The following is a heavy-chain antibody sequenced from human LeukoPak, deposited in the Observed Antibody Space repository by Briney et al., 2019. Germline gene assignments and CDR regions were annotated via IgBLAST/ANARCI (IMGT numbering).Heavy chain of an antibody. CDR2: ISGSGGST. V-gene: IGHV3-23*01. J-gene: IGHJ4*02. CDR1: GFTFSSYG. D-gene: IGHD1-1*01. Sequence: GGTLRLSCAASGFTFSSYGMSWVRQAPGKGLEWVSAISGSGGSTYYADSVKGRFTISRENAKNSLYLQMNSLRAGDTAVYYCARGGTLDYWGQGTLVTVSS. CDR3: ARGGTLDY.